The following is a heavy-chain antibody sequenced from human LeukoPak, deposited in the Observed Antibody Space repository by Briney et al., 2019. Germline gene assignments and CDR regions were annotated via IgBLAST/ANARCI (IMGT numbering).Heavy chain of an antibody. CDR1: IFADYY. Sequence: AASVKVSCKASIFADYYIYWVRQAPGQGLEWMGWINPNSGGTNYAQKFQGRVTMTRDTSISTAYMELSRLRSDDTAVYYCARVPYYYDSSGYLRWFDPWGQGTLVTVSS. CDR3: ARVPYYYDSSGYLRWFDP. D-gene: IGHD3-22*01. V-gene: IGHV1-2*02. CDR2: INPNSGGT. J-gene: IGHJ5*02.